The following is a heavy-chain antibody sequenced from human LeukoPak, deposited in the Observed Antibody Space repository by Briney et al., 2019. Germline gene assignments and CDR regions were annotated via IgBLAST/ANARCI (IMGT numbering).Heavy chain of an antibody. V-gene: IGHV3-23*01. J-gene: IGHJ5*02. CDR1: EFSVGSNY. Sequence: PGGSLRLSCAASEFSVGSNYMTWVRQAPGKGLEWVSAISGSGGSTYYADSVKGRFTISRDNSKNTLYLQMNSLRAEDTAVYYCASGLGYCSGGSCYNWFDPWGQGTLVTVSS. CDR3: ASGLGYCSGGSCYNWFDP. D-gene: IGHD2-15*01. CDR2: ISGSGGST.